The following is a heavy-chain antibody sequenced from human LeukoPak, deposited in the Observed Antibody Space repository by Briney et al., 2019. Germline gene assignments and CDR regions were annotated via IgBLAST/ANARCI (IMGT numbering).Heavy chain of an antibody. Sequence: SETLSLTCTVSGGSFSSSDYYWGWIRQPPGKGLEWIGSIYYSGTTYYNPSLKSRVTISVDTSKNQFSLRLRSVTAADTAVYYCARHEWGITNAFDIWGQGTMVTVSS. J-gene: IGHJ3*02. D-gene: IGHD1-14*01. CDR1: GGSFSSSDYY. CDR3: ARHEWGITNAFDI. CDR2: IYYSGTT. V-gene: IGHV4-39*01.